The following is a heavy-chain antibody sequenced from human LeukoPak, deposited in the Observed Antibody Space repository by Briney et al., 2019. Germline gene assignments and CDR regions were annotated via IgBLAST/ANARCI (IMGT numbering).Heavy chain of an antibody. J-gene: IGHJ4*02. V-gene: IGHV3-30-3*01. CDR3: ARDKNWAFDY. Sequence: GGSLRLSCAASGFTFSTYIMLWVRQAPGKGLEWVASMSLDGYNKYYADSVKGRFTISRDNSKNTLYLQMNSLRAEDMAVYYCARDKNWAFDYWGQGTLVTASS. D-gene: IGHD7-27*01. CDR1: GFTFSTYI. CDR2: MSLDGYNK.